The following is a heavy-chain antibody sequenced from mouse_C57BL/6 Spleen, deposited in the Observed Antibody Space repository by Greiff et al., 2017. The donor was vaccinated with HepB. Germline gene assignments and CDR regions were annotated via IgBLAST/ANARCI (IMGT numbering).Heavy chain of an antibody. CDR1: GYTFTDYY. CDR3: ARDYREGYYYAMDY. V-gene: IGHV1-19*01. J-gene: IGHJ4*01. CDR2: INPYNGGT. Sequence: EVQLQQSGPVLVKPGASVKMSCKASGYTFTDYYMNWVKQSHGKSLEWIGVINPYNGGTSYNQKFKGKATLTVDKSSSTAYMELNSLTSEDSAVYYCARDYREGYYYAMDYWGQGTSVTVSS. D-gene: IGHD1-1*02.